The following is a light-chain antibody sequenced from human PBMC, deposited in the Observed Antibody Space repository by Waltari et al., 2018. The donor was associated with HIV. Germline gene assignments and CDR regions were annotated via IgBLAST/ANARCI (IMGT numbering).Light chain of an antibody. V-gene: IGKV2-28*01. Sequence: DIVMTQPPFFLPVSPGEPASLSCRSSQSLLHNNGYNYLNWYMQRPGQSPQLLIYLASHRASGVPDRFSGSGSGTDFTLHIKKVEADDVGLYFCMQALEIPLTFGGGTKVEIK. CDR2: LAS. CDR3: MQALEIPLT. CDR1: QSLLHNNGYNY. J-gene: IGKJ4*01.